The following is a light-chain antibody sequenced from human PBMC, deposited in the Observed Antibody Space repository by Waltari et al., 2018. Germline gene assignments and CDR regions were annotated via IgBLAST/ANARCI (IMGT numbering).Light chain of an antibody. CDR3: QQYDISPLT. CDR1: QTIRTTY. V-gene: IGKV3-20*01. J-gene: IGKJ4*01. Sequence: EIVLTQSPGTLSLSPGEGATLSCRTSQTIRTTYLVWYQQKPGQAPTLLIYGTFSRATGIPDRFTGSGSGTDFSLTISSLEAEDFATYYCQQYDISPLTFGGGTKVEIK. CDR2: GTF.